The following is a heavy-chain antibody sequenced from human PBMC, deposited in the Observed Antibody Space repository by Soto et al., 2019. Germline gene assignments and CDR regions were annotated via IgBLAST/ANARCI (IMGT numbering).Heavy chain of an antibody. CDR3: ARGIAVAGTYGWFDP. CDR2: ISYDGSNK. CDR1: GFTFSSYA. J-gene: IGHJ5*02. V-gene: IGHV3-30-3*01. D-gene: IGHD6-19*01. Sequence: HVQLVESGGGVVQPGRSLRLSCAASGFTFSSYAMHWVRQAPGKGLEWVAVISYDGSNKYYADSVKGRFTISRDNSKNTLYLQMNSLRAEDTAVYYCARGIAVAGTYGWFDPWGQGTLVTVSS.